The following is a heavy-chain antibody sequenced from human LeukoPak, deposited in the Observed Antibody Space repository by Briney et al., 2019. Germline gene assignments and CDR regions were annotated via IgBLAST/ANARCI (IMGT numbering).Heavy chain of an antibody. CDR1: GFTFSSYA. V-gene: IGHV3-30-3*01. CDR2: ISSDGSSK. CDR3: ASIIGRCSSQTCSVGYYNFRMDA. D-gene: IGHD2-2*01. Sequence: GGSLRLSCATSGFTFSSYALHWVRQAPGKGLAWLAVISSDGSSKYYADSVRGRFTISRDNSKNTLYVQMNSLRPEDTVVYYCASIIGRCSSQTCSVGYYNFRMDAWGQGATVTVSS. J-gene: IGHJ6*02.